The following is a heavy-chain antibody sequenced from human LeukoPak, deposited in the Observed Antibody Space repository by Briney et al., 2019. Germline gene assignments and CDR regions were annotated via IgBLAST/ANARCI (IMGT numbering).Heavy chain of an antibody. V-gene: IGHV3-9*03. J-gene: IGHJ4*02. Sequence: GGSLRLSCAASGYTFDDYAMHWVRHAPGKGREWVSGISWNSGSIGYADSVKGRFTISRDNAKNSLYLQMNSLRAEDMALYYYAKDRSGSSSWDFDYWGQGTLVTVSS. D-gene: IGHD6-13*01. CDR1: GYTFDDYA. CDR2: ISWNSGSI. CDR3: AKDRSGSSSWDFDY.